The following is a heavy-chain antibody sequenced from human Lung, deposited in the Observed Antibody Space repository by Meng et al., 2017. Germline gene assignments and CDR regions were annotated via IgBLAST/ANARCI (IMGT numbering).Heavy chain of an antibody. Sequence: EGSLVESGGGVVEPGGSLRASCEASGFTFRSYWMHWVRQAPGKGLVWVSRIRGDGGSIVYADSVKGRFTISRDNAKNTLFLQMNSLRAEDTAVYYRARESGYFEYWGQGILVTVSS. J-gene: IGHJ4*02. V-gene: IGHV3-74*03. CDR1: GFTFRSYW. CDR3: ARESGYFEY. CDR2: IRGDGGSI.